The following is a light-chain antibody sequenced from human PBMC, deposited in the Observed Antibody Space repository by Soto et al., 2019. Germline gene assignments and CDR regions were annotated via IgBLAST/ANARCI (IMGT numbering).Light chain of an antibody. CDR1: QSVSSS. CDR2: GAS. CDR3: QQYGSSPIT. Sequence: EIVMTQSPATLSVSPGERATLSCRASQSVSSSLAWYQQKTGQAPRLLISGASSRATGIPDRFSGSGSETDFTLTISRLEPEDFALYYCQQYGSSPITFGQGTKVDI. V-gene: IGKV3-20*01. J-gene: IGKJ1*01.